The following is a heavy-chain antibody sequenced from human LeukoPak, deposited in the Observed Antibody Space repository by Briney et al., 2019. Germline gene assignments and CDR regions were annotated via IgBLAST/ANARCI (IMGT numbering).Heavy chain of an antibody. Sequence: SETLSLTCTVSGGSISSDSYYWAWIRQPPGKGLEWIASIYYSGSTYYNPSLKSRVTISVDRSKNQFSLKLSSVTAADTAVYYCAREDCSSTSCSIGAFDIWGQGTMVTVSS. CDR3: AREDCSSTSCSIGAFDI. CDR2: IYYSGST. V-gene: IGHV4-39*07. D-gene: IGHD2-2*01. CDR1: GGSISSDSYY. J-gene: IGHJ3*02.